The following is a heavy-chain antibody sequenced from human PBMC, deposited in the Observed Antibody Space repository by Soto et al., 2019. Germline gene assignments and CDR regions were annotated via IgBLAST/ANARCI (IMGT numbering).Heavy chain of an antibody. J-gene: IGHJ5*02. CDR1: GGSISSGYYY. CDR3: ARRSSDNWFDP. V-gene: IGHV4-30-4*01. CDR2: IYYSGNT. Sequence: SETLSLTCSVSGGSISSGYYYWSWIRQPPGKGLEWIGNIYYSGNTYYNPSLKSRLIISIARSKNQFSLKLSSVTAADTAVYYCARRSSDNWFDPWGQGTLVTVSS. D-gene: IGHD3-10*01.